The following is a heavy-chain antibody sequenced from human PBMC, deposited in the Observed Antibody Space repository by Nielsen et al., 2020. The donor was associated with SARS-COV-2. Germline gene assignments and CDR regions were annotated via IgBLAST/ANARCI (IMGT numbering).Heavy chain of an antibody. CDR2: IWYDGSNK. V-gene: IGHV3-33*01. Sequence: GGSLRLSCAASGFTFSSYGMHGVRQAPGKGLEWVAVIWYDGSNKYYADSVKGLFTISRENSKNTLYLQMNSLSAEDTAVYYCASDLLYGQDYFDFWGQGTLVTVSS. D-gene: IGHD2/OR15-2a*01. J-gene: IGHJ4*02. CDR1: GFTFSSYG. CDR3: ASDLLYGQDYFDF.